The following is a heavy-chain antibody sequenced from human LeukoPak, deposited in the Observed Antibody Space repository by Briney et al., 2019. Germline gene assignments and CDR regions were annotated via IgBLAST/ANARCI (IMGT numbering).Heavy chain of an antibody. CDR3: ARELITGTSYWFDP. D-gene: IGHD1-20*01. Sequence: ASVNVSCKSSGYTFTGYYMHWVRQAPAQGLEWMGWINSNSGGTNYAQKFQGRDTMTRDTSIRTAYMELSRLRSDDTAVYYCARELITGTSYWFDPWGQGTLVTVSS. CDR2: INSNSGGT. CDR1: GYTFTGYY. J-gene: IGHJ5*02. V-gene: IGHV1-2*02.